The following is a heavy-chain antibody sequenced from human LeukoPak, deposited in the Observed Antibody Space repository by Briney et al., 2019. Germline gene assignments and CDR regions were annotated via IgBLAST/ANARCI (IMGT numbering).Heavy chain of an antibody. CDR2: ISAYNGNT. CDR3: ARDVGTAAMVNFDY. D-gene: IGHD5-18*01. V-gene: IGHV1-18*01. CDR1: GYTFTSYG. Sequence: GASVKVSCKASGYTFTSYGISWVRQAPGQGLEWMGWISAYNGNTNYAQKLQGRVTMTTDTPTSTAYMELRSLRSDDTAVYYCARDVGTAAMVNFDYWGQGTLVTVSS. J-gene: IGHJ4*02.